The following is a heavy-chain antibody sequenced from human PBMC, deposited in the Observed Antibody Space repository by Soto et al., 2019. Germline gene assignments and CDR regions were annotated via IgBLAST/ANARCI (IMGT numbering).Heavy chain of an antibody. J-gene: IGHJ6*02. CDR3: ATTPGQYSSAWQKLDV. V-gene: IGHV1-2*02. CDR2: INPYNGAT. Sequence: QVQLVQSGAEVKKPGASVKVSCKASGYTFTDYHVHWVRQAPGQGLEWMGWINPYNGATNYAQKFQGRVSLTRDTSISTAHLELNSLKSDDTAMYYCATTPGQYSSAWQKLDVWGQGTTVTVSS. D-gene: IGHD6-19*01. CDR1: GYTFTDYH.